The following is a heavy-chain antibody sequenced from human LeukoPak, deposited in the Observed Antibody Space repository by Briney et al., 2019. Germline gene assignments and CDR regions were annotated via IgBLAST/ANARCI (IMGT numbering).Heavy chain of an antibody. J-gene: IGHJ4*02. D-gene: IGHD6-13*01. CDR2: INHSGST. CDR1: GDSISSGYF. Sequence: PSETLSLTCAVSGDSISSGYFWAWIRQPPGKGLGWIGSINHSGSTIYNPSLKSRVTISVDTSKNQFSPKLTSVTAADTAVYYCAGGLGTNQDDWGQGTLVTVSS. V-gene: IGHV4-38-2*01. CDR3: AGGLGTNQDD.